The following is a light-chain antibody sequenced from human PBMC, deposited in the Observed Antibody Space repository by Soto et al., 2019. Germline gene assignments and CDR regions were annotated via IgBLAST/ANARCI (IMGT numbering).Light chain of an antibody. CDR2: DVS. J-gene: IGLJ2*01. CDR3: TSYTTSSTLV. Sequence: QSALTQPASVSESLGQSITISCTGTSNDIGYYNYVSWYQHHPGKAPKLMIYDVSNRPSGVSRRFSGSKSGNTASLTISGLRADDEADYYCTSYTTSSTLVFGGGTKLTVL. V-gene: IGLV2-14*03. CDR1: SNDIGYYNY.